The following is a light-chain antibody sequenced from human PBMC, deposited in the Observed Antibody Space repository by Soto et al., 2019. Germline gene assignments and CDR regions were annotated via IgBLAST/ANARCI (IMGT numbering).Light chain of an antibody. Sequence: QSVLTQPPSVSGAPGQRVTISCTGSRSNIGAGYDVHWYQQLPGTAPKLLIYSNNNRPSGVPDRFSGSKSGTSTALAITGLLAEDEADYYCQSFDSSLSAWVFVGGTKVTVL. CDR3: QSFDSSLSAWV. CDR2: SNN. J-gene: IGLJ3*02. CDR1: RSNIGAGYD. V-gene: IGLV1-40*01.